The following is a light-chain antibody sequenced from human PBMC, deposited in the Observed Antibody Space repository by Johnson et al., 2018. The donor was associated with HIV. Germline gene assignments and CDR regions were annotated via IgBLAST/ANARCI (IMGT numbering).Light chain of an antibody. CDR1: SSDMGNYA. V-gene: IGLV1-51*01. CDR3: GTWDSSLSAYYV. J-gene: IGLJ1*01. Sequence: QSVLTQPPSVSAAPGQKVTISCSGSSSDMGNYAVSWYQQLPGTAPKLLIYDNNQRPSGIPDRFSGSKSGTSATLGITGLQTGDEADYYCGTWDSSLSAYYVFGTGTKVTVL. CDR2: DNN.